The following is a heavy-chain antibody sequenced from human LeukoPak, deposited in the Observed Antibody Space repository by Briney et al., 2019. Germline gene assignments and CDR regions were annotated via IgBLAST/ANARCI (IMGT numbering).Heavy chain of an antibody. D-gene: IGHD5-12*01. CDR3: AKGSGNGGRFWFDP. Sequence: ASVKVSCKASGYTFTTYAINWVRQAPGQGLEWMGWINTDTGNPTYAQGFTGRFVFSLDTSVSTAYLQITALKAEDTAVYYCAKGSGNGGRFWFDPWGQGILVTVSS. J-gene: IGHJ5*02. CDR2: INTDTGNP. V-gene: IGHV7-4-1*02. CDR1: GYTFTTYA.